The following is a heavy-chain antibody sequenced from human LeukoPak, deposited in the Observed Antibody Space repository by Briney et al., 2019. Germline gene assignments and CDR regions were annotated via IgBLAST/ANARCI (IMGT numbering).Heavy chain of an antibody. CDR2: LSGSGAGT. Sequence: GGSLRLSCAASGFTFSDYALGWVRQAPGWGLEWVATLSGSGAGTYYSDSVQGRFTISRDNSKRTLFLQMNSLRAEDTAFYYCAKVGPGCSSTSCYPGYWGQGTLVTVSS. V-gene: IGHV3-23*01. CDR1: GFTFSDYA. D-gene: IGHD2-2*01. J-gene: IGHJ4*02. CDR3: AKVGPGCSSTSCYPGY.